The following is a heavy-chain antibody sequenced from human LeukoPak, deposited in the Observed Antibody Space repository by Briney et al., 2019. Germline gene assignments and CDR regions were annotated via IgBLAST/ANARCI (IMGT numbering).Heavy chain of an antibody. V-gene: IGHV4-30-2*03. CDR1: GGSISSGGYY. Sequence: SQTLSLTCTVSGGSISSGGYYWSWIRQPPGKGLEWIGSIYHSGSTYYNPSLKSRVTISLDTSKNQFSLKLNSVTAADTAVYYCARGDDYYDSSGYDFDYWGQGILVTVSS. CDR2: IYHSGST. CDR3: ARGDDYYDSSGYDFDY. J-gene: IGHJ4*02. D-gene: IGHD3-22*01.